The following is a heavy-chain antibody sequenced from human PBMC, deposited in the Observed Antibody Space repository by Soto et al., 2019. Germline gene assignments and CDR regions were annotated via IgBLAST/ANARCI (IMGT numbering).Heavy chain of an antibody. J-gene: IGHJ4*02. Sequence: SETLSLTCTVSGGSISSGDYYWSWIRQPPGKGLEWIGYIYYSGSTYYNPSLKSRVTISVDTYKNQFSLRLSSVTAADTAVYYCARFVTYGDVYFDYSGQRTLVTVSS. CDR3: ARFVTYGDVYFDY. D-gene: IGHD4-17*01. V-gene: IGHV4-30-4*01. CDR2: IYYSGST. CDR1: GGSISSGDYY.